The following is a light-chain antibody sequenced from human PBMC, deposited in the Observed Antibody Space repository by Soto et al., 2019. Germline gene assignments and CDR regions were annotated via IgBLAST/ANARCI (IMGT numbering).Light chain of an antibody. J-gene: IGKJ1*01. CDR3: PHYIVWPSWT. Sequence: EIVMTQSPATLSVSPGERATLSCRASQSVSTNLPRYQQNPGQPPRPLIYGASTRATGIPARFSGSGSGTEFTLTISSLQSEDFAVYYCPHYIVWPSWTFGQGTTVEIK. CDR1: QSVSTN. V-gene: IGKV3-15*01. CDR2: GAS.